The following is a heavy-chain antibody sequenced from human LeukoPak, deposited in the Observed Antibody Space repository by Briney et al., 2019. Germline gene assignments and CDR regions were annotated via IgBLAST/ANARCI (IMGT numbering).Heavy chain of an antibody. CDR2: IRYDGSNK. Sequence: PGGSLRLSCAASGFTFSGFGMHWVRQAPGKGLEGVAFIRYDGSNKYYADSVRGRFTISRDNSKNTLYLQMNSLRSEDTAMYYCVKLQSWYFDLWGRGTLVTVSS. J-gene: IGHJ2*01. CDR3: VKLQSWYFDL. V-gene: IGHV3-30*02. CDR1: GFTFSGFG.